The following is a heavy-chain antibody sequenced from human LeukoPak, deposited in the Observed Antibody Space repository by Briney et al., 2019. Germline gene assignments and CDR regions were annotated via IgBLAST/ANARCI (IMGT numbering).Heavy chain of an antibody. V-gene: IGHV3-23*01. J-gene: IGHJ4*02. CDR3: AKREGAGPKHFEY. D-gene: IGHD1-26*01. CDR2: ISGSGGNT. CDR1: GFIFSSFA. Sequence: GGSLRLSCAASGFIFSSFAMSWVRQARGKGLEWVSTISGSGGNTYYADCVKGRFTISRDNSKNTLYLQMISLRPEDTAVYYCAKREGAGPKHFEYWGQGTLVTVSS.